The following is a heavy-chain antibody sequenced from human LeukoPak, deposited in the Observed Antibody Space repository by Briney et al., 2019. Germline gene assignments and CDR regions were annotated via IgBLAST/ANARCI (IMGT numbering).Heavy chain of an antibody. CDR1: GFTFSSYA. Sequence: TGGSPRLSCAASGFTFSSYAMSWVRQAPGKGLEWVSAISGSGGSTYYADSVKGRFTISRDNSKNTLYLQMNSLRAEDTAVYYCASPPRGYCSGGSCNGGDYWGQGTLVTVSS. CDR3: ASPPRGYCSGGSCNGGDY. D-gene: IGHD2-15*01. CDR2: ISGSGGST. V-gene: IGHV3-23*01. J-gene: IGHJ4*02.